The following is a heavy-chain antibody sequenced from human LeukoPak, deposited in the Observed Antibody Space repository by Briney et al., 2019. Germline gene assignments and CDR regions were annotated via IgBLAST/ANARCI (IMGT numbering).Heavy chain of an antibody. Sequence: PGGSLRLSCAASGFTFSSYAMHWVRQAPGKGLEWVAVISYDGSNKYYADSGKGRFTISRDNSKNTLYLQMNRPRAADTAVYYCAGGGEMAIILSLGGPAYWGQGTLVTVSS. J-gene: IGHJ4*02. CDR1: GFTFSSYA. CDR2: ISYDGSNK. D-gene: IGHD5-24*01. CDR3: AGGGEMAIILSLGGPAY. V-gene: IGHV3-30-3*01.